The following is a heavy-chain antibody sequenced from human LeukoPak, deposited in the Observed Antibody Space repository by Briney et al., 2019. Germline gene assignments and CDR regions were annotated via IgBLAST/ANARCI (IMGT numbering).Heavy chain of an antibody. D-gene: IGHD1-26*01. J-gene: IGHJ4*02. CDR2: IFHSEST. CDR1: GGSISSSNW. Sequence: PSETLSLTCAVSGGSISSSNWWSWVRQPPGKGLEWIGEIFHSESTNYNSSLKSRVTISVDTSKNQFSLKLSSVTAADTAVYYCARPSYSGSYYSFDYWGQGTLVTVSS. V-gene: IGHV4-4*02. CDR3: ARPSYSGSYYSFDY.